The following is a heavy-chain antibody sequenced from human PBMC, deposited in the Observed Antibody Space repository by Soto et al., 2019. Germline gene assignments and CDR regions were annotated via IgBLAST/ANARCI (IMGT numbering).Heavy chain of an antibody. CDR2: IIPIFGTA. D-gene: IGHD6-25*01. J-gene: IGHJ6*02. V-gene: IGHV1-69*13. CDR1: GGTFSSYA. CDR3: ARDSYSSGPYYYGMDV. Sequence: ASVKVSCKASGGTFSSYAISWLRQAPGQGLEWMGGIIPIFGTANYAQKFQGRVTITADESTSTAYMELSSLRSEDTAVYYCARDSYSSGPYYYGMDVWGQGTTVTVSS.